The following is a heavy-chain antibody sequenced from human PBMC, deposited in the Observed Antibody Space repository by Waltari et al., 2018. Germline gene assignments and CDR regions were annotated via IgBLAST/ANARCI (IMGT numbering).Heavy chain of an antibody. Sequence: EVQLVESGGDLVKPGGSLRLSCAASGFTFSNAWMTWVRQAPGKGLEWVGRIKSNTEGGTRDYGAPVKGRFTISRYDSKNTLYLQMNSLNTEDTAVYYCTTGFLLLDVWGQGTTVTVSS. J-gene: IGHJ6*02. V-gene: IGHV3-15*01. CDR3: TTGFLLLDV. D-gene: IGHD2-21*01. CDR1: GFTFSNAW. CDR2: IKSNTEGGTR.